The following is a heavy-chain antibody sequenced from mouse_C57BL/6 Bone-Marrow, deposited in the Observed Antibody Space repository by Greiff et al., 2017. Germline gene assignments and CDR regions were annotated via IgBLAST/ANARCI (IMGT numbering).Heavy chain of an antibody. Sequence: EVKLVESGPGLAKPSQTLSLTCSVTGYSITSDYWNWIRKFPGNKLEYMGYISYSGSTYYNPSLKSRISITRDTSKNQYDLQLNSVTTEDTATYYGARWPGGSSYVRYFDVWGTGTTVTVSS. D-gene: IGHD1-1*01. J-gene: IGHJ1*03. CDR1: GYSITSDY. V-gene: IGHV3-8*01. CDR2: ISYSGST. CDR3: ARWPGGSSYVRYFDV.